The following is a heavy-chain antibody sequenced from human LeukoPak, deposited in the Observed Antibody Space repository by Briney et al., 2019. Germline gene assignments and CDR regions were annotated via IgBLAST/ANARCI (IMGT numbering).Heavy chain of an antibody. Sequence: GGSLRLSCAASGFTVRSNYMSWVRQAPGKGLEWVAVISYDGSNKYYADSVKGRFTISRDNSKNTLYLQMNSLRAEDTAVYYCARGVAALDAFDIWGQGTMVTVSS. V-gene: IGHV3-30*03. CDR2: ISYDGSNK. CDR3: ARGVAALDAFDI. J-gene: IGHJ3*02. CDR1: GFTVRSNY. D-gene: IGHD6-13*01.